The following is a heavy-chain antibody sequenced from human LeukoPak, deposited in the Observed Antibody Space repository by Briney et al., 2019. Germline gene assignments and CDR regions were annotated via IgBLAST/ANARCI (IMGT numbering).Heavy chain of an antibody. J-gene: IGHJ2*01. Sequence: GGSLRLSCAASGFTFSSYSMNWVRQAPGKGLEWVSSISSSSSYIYYADSVKGRFTISRDNAKNSLYLQMNSLRAEDTAVYYCARANSLRYFDLWGLGTLATVSS. CDR2: ISSSSSYI. CDR3: ARANSLRYFDL. D-gene: IGHD4-23*01. V-gene: IGHV3-21*01. CDR1: GFTFSSYS.